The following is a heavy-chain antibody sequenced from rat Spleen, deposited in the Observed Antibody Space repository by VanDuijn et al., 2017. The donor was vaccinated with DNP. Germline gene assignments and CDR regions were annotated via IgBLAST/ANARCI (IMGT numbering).Heavy chain of an antibody. J-gene: IGHJ2*01. D-gene: IGHD3-2*01. V-gene: IGHV5S14*01. Sequence: EVQLVESGGGLAQPGRSLKLSCAASGFTFNKYGMAWVRQTPTKGLELVASVNTGGTNTFYRDSVKGRFKIPRDNAKNTQYLQMDSLRSEDTATYYCARGGLWFDYWGQGVMVTVSS. CDR3: ARGGLWFDY. CDR1: GFTFNKYG. CDR2: VNTGGTNT.